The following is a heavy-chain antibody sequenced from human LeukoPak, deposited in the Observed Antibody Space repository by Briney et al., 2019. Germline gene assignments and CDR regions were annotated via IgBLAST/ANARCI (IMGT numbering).Heavy chain of an antibody. CDR3: AKDHGGHIGTVTTSH. V-gene: IGHV3-23*01. Sequence: PGGSPRLSCAASGFTFSSYAMSSVRQAPGKGLEWVSAISGSGGSTYYADSVKGRFTISRDNSKNTLYLQMNSLRAEDTAVYYCAKDHGGHIGTVTTSHWGQGTLVTVSS. CDR1: GFTFSSYA. CDR2: ISGSGGST. D-gene: IGHD4-17*01. J-gene: IGHJ4*02.